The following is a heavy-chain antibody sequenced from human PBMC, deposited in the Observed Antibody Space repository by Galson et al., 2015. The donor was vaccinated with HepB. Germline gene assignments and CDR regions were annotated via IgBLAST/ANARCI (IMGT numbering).Heavy chain of an antibody. CDR3: AKGTTDVDY. J-gene: IGHJ4*02. D-gene: IGHD1-1*01. V-gene: IGHV3-23*01. Sequence: SLRLSCAATGFTFSSLGMTWVRQAPGKGLECVAAIGVNARRTDYADSVKGRFTISRDNSRNMLYLQMNNLRAADTAVYYCAKGTTDVDYWGQGTLVTVSS. CDR1: GFTFSSLG. CDR2: IGVNARRT.